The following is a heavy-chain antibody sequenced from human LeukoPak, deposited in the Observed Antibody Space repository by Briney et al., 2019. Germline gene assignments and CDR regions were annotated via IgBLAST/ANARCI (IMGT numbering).Heavy chain of an antibody. CDR1: GGSIGSYY. J-gene: IGHJ4*02. D-gene: IGHD6-19*01. CDR2: IYYSGST. Sequence: SETLSLTCTVSGGSIGSYYWSWIRHPPGKGLELIGYIYYSGSTNYNPSLKSRVTISVDTSKNQFSLKLSSVTAADTAVYYCARARAVAGPYHDYWGQGTLVTVSS. V-gene: IGHV4-59*08. CDR3: ARARAVAGPYHDY.